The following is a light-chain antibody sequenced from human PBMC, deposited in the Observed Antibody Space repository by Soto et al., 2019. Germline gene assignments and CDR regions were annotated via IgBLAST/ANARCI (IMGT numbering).Light chain of an antibody. CDR1: NSDVGSYNL. CDR3: FSYAGDSVYV. V-gene: IGLV2-23*02. J-gene: IGLJ1*01. Sequence: QSVMTQPASVSGSPRQSVTISCTGTNSDVGSYNLVSWFQQHPGKAPKLVIYEVTKRPSGVSDRFSGSKSGNTASLTISGLQAEDEGDYYCFSYAGDSVYVFGTGTKVTVL. CDR2: EVT.